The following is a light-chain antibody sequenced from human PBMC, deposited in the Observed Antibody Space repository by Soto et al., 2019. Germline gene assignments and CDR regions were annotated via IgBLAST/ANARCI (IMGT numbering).Light chain of an antibody. CDR2: ENN. V-gene: IGLV1-40*01. J-gene: IGLJ1*01. CDR1: TSNIGAGYE. Sequence: QSVLTQPHSVSEAPGQRVTISCTGSTSNIGAGYEAHWYQQVPGTAPKLLIYENNNRPSGVPDRFSGSKSGTSAFLAITGLQAEDEAEYYCQSYDSSLSGYVFGTGTKLTVL. CDR3: QSYDSSLSGYV.